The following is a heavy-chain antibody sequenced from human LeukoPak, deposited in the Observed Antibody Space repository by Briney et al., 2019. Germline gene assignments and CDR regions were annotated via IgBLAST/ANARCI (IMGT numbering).Heavy chain of an antibody. V-gene: IGHV4-34*01. J-gene: IGHJ4*02. CDR3: ARATIFGVVIRLYYFDY. D-gene: IGHD3-3*01. CDR1: GGSFSGYY. Sequence: PSETLSLTCAVYGGSFSGYYWSWIRQPPGKGLEWIGEINHSGSTNYNPSLKSRVTISVDTSKNQFSLKLSSVTAADTAVYYCARATIFGVVIRLYYFDYWGQGTLVTVSS. CDR2: INHSGST.